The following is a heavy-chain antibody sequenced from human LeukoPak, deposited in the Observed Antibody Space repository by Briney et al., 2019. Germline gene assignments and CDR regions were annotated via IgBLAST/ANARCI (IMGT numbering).Heavy chain of an antibody. V-gene: IGHV3-30-3*01. CDR2: ISYDGSNK. CDR1: GFTFSSYA. CDR3: ARADFSSSRPFDY. J-gene: IGHJ4*02. Sequence: GGSLRLSCAASGFTFSSYAMHWVRQAPGKGPEWVAVISYDGSNKYYADSVKGRFTISRDNSKNTLYLQMNSLRAEDTAVYYCARADFSSSRPFDYWGQGTLVTVSS. D-gene: IGHD6-13*01.